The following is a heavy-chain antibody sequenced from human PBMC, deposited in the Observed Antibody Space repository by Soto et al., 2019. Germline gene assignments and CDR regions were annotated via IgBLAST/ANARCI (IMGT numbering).Heavy chain of an antibody. Sequence: GGSLRLSCAASGFTFSSYWMSWVRQAPGKGLEWVANIKQDGSEKYYVDSVKGRFTISRDNAKNSLYLQMNSLRAEDTAVYYCAREHHYYDYIWGSYHQGGGNWFDPWGQGTLVTVSS. J-gene: IGHJ5*02. V-gene: IGHV3-7*01. CDR2: IKQDGSEK. CDR3: AREHHYYDYIWGSYHQGGGNWFDP. CDR1: GFTFSSYW. D-gene: IGHD3-16*02.